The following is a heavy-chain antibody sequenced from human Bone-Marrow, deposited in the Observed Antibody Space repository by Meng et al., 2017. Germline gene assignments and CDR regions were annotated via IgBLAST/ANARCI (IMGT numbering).Heavy chain of an antibody. J-gene: IGHJ6*02. V-gene: IGHV1-69*02. CDR3: ARGLANDYYGMDG. Sequence: SVKVSCKASGGTFSSYTMSWVRQAPGQGLEWMGRIIPILGIANYAQKFKGRVTITADESMSTAYMGLSSLGSEDTAVCYCARGLANDYYGMDGWGQGTTVTVSS. CDR2: IIPILGIA. CDR1: GGTFSSYT. D-gene: IGHD1-1*01.